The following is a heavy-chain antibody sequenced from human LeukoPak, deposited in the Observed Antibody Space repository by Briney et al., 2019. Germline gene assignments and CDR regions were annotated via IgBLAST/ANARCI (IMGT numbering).Heavy chain of an antibody. CDR3: ARGGVRYFDWLSRSPEASYYMDV. CDR2: IYSGGST. D-gene: IGHD3-9*01. V-gene: IGHV3-66*01. CDR1: EFSVGSNY. J-gene: IGHJ6*03. Sequence: GGSLRLSCAASEFSVGSNYMTWVRQAPGKGLEWVSVIYSGGSTYYADSVKGRFTISRDNSKNTLYLQMNSLRAEDTAVYYCARGGVRYFDWLSRSPEASYYMDVWGKGTTVTISS.